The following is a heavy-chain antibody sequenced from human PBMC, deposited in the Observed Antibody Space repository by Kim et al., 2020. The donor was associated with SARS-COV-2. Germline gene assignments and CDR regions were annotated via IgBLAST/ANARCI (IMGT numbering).Heavy chain of an antibody. V-gene: IGHV3-21*01. J-gene: IGHJ6*02. D-gene: IGHD3-10*01. CDR2: ISSSSSYI. CDR1: GFTFSSYS. Sequence: GGSLRLSCAASGFTFSSYSMNWVRQAPGKGLEWVSSISSSSSYIYYADSVKGRFTISRDNAKNSLYLQMNSLRAEDTAVYYCASRKTYYYGSGSSSGYYGMDVWGQGTTVTVSS. CDR3: ASRKTYYYGSGSSSGYYGMDV.